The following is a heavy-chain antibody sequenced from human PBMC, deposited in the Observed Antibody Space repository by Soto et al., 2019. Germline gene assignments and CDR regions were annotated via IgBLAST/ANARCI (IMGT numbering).Heavy chain of an antibody. Sequence: SVKVSCKASGGTFSSYAISWVRQAPGQGLEWMGGIIPIFGTANYAQKFQGRVTITADESTSTAYMELSSLRSEDTAVYYCASGDCSGGSCYPYYYCYGMDVWGQGTTVTVSS. CDR2: IIPIFGTA. CDR1: GGTFSSYA. D-gene: IGHD2-15*01. V-gene: IGHV1-69*13. CDR3: ASGDCSGGSCYPYYYCYGMDV. J-gene: IGHJ6*02.